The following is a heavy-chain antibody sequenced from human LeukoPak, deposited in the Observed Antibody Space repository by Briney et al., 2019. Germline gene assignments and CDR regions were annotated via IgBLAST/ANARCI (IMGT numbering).Heavy chain of an antibody. CDR3: ARGYGQQLVNNPWDY. J-gene: IGHJ4*02. D-gene: IGHD6-13*01. CDR2: INHSGST. CDR1: GGSFSGYY. V-gene: IGHV4-34*01. Sequence: SETLSLTCAVYGGSFSGYYWSWIRQPPGKGLEWIGEINHSGSTNYNPSLKSRVTISVDTSKNQFSLKLSSVTAADTAVYYCARGYGQQLVNNPWDYWGQGTLVTVSS.